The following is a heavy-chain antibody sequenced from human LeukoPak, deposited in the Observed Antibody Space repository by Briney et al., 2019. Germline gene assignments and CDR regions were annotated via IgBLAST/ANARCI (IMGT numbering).Heavy chain of an antibody. CDR2: IYYSGST. V-gene: IGHV4-59*01. CDR3: ARARHPPYYYYYYMDV. J-gene: IGHJ6*03. Sequence: PSETLSLTCTVSGASISSFYWSWIRQPPGKGLEWIGYIYYSGSTNYNPSLKSRVTISVDTSKNQFSLKLSSVTAADTAVYYCARARHPPYYYYYYMDVWGKGTTVTISS. CDR1: GASISSFY.